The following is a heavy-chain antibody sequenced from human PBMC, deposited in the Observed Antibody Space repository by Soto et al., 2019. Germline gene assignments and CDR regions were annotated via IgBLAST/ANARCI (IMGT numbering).Heavy chain of an antibody. D-gene: IGHD3-9*01. Sequence: GGSLRLSCAASGFTFSSYAMSWVRQAPGKGLEWVSAISGSGGSTYYADSVKGRFTISRDNSKNTLYLQMNSLRAEDTAVYYCAKGRSNYDILTGYYAENDYWGQGTLVTVSS. CDR1: GFTFSSYA. J-gene: IGHJ4*02. CDR3: AKGRSNYDILTGYYAENDY. V-gene: IGHV3-23*01. CDR2: ISGSGGST.